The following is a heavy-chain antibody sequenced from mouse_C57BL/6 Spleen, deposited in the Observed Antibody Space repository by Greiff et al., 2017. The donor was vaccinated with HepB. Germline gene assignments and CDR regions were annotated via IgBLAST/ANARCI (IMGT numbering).Heavy chain of an antibody. Sequence: VQLQQPGAELVKPGASVKMSCKASGYTFTSYWITWVKQRPGQGLEWIGDIYPGSGSTNYNEKFKSKATLTVDTSSSTAYMQLSSLTSEDSAVYYCARRGLGPRGFDYWGQGTTLTVSS. CDR2: IYPGSGST. J-gene: IGHJ2*01. V-gene: IGHV1-55*01. CDR3: ARRGLGPRGFDY. CDR1: GYTFTSYW. D-gene: IGHD4-1*01.